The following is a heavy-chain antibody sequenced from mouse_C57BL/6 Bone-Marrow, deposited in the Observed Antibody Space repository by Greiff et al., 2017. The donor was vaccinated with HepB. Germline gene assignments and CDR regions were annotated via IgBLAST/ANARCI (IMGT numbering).Heavy chain of an antibody. Sequence: VQLQQSGPELVKPGASVKISCKASGYTFTDYYMNWVKQSHGKSLEWIGDINPNNGGTSYNQKFKGKATLTVDKSSSTAYMELRSLTSEDSAVYYCARMGFITTVDFDYWGQGTTLTVSS. CDR1: GYTFTDYY. D-gene: IGHD1-1*01. J-gene: IGHJ2*01. CDR2: INPNNGGT. V-gene: IGHV1-26*01. CDR3: ARMGFITTVDFDY.